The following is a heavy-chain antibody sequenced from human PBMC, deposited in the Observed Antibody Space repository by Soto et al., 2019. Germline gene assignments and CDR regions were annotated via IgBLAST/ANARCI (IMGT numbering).Heavy chain of an antibody. J-gene: IGHJ3*01. Sequence: GGSLRLPCSASGFNFRYCWMSWVRQAAGKGLEWVANIKGDGSAKNYVDSVKGRFAISRDNANDSLFLQMNSLRAEDTASYYCAAEGDSVKNGAFDLWGQGILVPVSS. CDR3: AAEGDSVKNGAFDL. V-gene: IGHV3-7*01. CDR1: GFNFRYCW. D-gene: IGHD2-15*01. CDR2: IKGDGSAK.